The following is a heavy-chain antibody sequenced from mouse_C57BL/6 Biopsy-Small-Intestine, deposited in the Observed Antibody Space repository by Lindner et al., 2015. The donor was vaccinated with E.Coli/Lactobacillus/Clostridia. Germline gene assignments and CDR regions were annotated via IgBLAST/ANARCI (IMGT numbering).Heavy chain of an antibody. CDR2: IYPGDGDT. CDR3: ARDDYDGFAY. J-gene: IGHJ3*01. Sequence: VQLQESGPELVKPGASVKISCKASGYAFSSSWMNWVKQRPGKGLEWIGRIYPGDGDTNYNGKFKGKATLTADKSSSTAYMQLSSLTSEDSAVYFCARDDYDGFAYWGQGDSGHCLC. V-gene: IGHV1-82*01. CDR1: GYAFSSSW. D-gene: IGHD2-4*01.